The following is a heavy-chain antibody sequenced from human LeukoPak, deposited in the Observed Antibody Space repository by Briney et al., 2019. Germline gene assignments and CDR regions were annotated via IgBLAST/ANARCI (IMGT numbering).Heavy chain of an antibody. CDR1: GGTFSSYA. CDR3: TTDWGVVVTAPNYDLIGGDC. D-gene: IGHD2-21*02. J-gene: IGHJ4*02. V-gene: IGHV1-69*06. CDR2: IIPIFGTA. Sequence: SVKVSCKASGGTFSSYAISWVRQAPGQGLEWMGGIIPIFGTANYAQKFQGRVTITADKSTSTAYMELSSLRSEDTAVYYCTTDWGVVVTAPNYDLIGGDCWGQGTLVTVSS.